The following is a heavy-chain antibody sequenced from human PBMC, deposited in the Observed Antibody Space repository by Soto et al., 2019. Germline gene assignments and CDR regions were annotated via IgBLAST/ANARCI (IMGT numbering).Heavy chain of an antibody. V-gene: IGHV3-30-3*01. CDR3: AXXXXXXXGQHWAFNYFDS. Sequence: QVQLVESGGGVAQPGRSLRLSCAASGFSFSISPMHWVRQAPGKGPEWVALISYDGTNKFYADSVKGRFTISRDNSKSTLYLQVDSLRPEDAAVYYCAXXXXXXXGQHWAFNYFDSWGQGTLVTVSS. CDR2: ISYDGTNK. CDR1: GFSFSISP. J-gene: IGHJ4*02. D-gene: IGHD7-27*01.